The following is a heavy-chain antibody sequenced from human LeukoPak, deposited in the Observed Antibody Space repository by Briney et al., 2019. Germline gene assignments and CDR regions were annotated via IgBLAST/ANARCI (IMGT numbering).Heavy chain of an antibody. Sequence: GGSLRLSCAVSGFTFSRYWMHWVRQAPGKGLVWVSRIDANGGGTTYADSVKGRFAISRDNAKNTLYLKMSSLRIEDTAVYYCTRVQAGRSGLMDVWGRGTTVTVSS. CDR2: IDANGGGT. CDR1: GFTFSRYW. V-gene: IGHV3-74*01. CDR3: TRVQAGRSGLMDV. J-gene: IGHJ6*02. D-gene: IGHD2-8*02.